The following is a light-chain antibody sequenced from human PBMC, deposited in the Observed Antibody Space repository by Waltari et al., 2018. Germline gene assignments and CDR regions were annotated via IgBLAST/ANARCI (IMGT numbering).Light chain of an antibody. J-gene: IGKJ1*01. CDR3: QHYLRLPAT. V-gene: IGKV3-20*01. Sequence: EIVFTQSPGTLSLSPGERATLSCRASQSVSRALAWYQQKPGQAPRLLIYCASNRATGIPDRFSGSGSGTDFSLTISSLEPEDFAVYYCQHYLRLPATFGQGTKVEIK. CDR2: CAS. CDR1: QSVSRA.